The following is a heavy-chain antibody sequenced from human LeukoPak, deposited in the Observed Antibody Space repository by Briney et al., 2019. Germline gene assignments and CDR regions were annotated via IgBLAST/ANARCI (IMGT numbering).Heavy chain of an antibody. Sequence: ASVKVSCKASGYTFTSYDINWVRQATGQGLEWMGWMNPNSGNTGYAQKFQGRVTMTRNTSISTAYMELSSLRSEDTAVYYCARGGGVMAAAGDYYYYGMDVWGQGTTVTVSS. D-gene: IGHD6-13*01. V-gene: IGHV1-8*01. CDR3: ARGGGVMAAAGDYYYYGMDV. J-gene: IGHJ6*02. CDR1: GYTFTSYD. CDR2: MNPNSGNT.